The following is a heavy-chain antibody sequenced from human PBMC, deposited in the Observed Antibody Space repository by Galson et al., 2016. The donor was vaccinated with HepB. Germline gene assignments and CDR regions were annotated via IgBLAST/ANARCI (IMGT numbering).Heavy chain of an antibody. Sequence: ETLSLTCTVSGDSVTISGHYWGWVRQPPGKGLEWIGNIYYTGTTYYHPSLKSRVTISVDTSKTQFSLKLTSVTAADSAVYYCARQNYDYLWGSKTPPYYFDFWGPGTRVTVSS. CDR1: GDSVTISGHY. CDR3: ARQNYDYLWGSKTPPYYFDF. V-gene: IGHV4-39*01. CDR2: IYYTGTT. J-gene: IGHJ4*02. D-gene: IGHD3-16*01.